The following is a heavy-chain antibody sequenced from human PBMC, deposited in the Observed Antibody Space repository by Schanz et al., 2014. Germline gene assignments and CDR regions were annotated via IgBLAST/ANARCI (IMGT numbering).Heavy chain of an antibody. CDR2: ISHDGYST. CDR3: ARDRRNADLDY. Sequence: MQLLESGGGLIQPGGSLRLSCTASGFTFSDYWMSWVRQAPGRGLEYVSAISHDGYSTYYADSVKGRFTISRDNAKNSLYLEMNSLRAEDTALYYCARDRRNADLDYWGQGTLVTVSS. V-gene: IGHV3-64*04. J-gene: IGHJ4*02. D-gene: IGHD1-1*01. CDR1: GFTFSDYW.